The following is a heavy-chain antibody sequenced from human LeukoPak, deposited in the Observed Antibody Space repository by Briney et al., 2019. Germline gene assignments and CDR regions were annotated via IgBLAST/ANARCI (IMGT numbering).Heavy chain of an antibody. V-gene: IGHV3-23*01. D-gene: IGHD1-26*01. CDR2: ISGSGRST. CDR3: GKNRYSGSLSPFDI. J-gene: IGHJ3*02. CDR1: RFTFSNYV. Sequence: GGSLRLSCAASRFTFSNYVMSWVRQAPGGGLECVSAISGSGRSTYYADSVKGRFTISRDNSKNTLYLQMNSLRAEDTAVYYCGKNRYSGSLSPFDIWGQGTMATVSS.